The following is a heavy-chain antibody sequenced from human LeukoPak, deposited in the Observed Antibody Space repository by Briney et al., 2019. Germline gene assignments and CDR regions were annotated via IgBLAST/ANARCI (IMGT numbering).Heavy chain of an antibody. V-gene: IGHV1-69*13. CDR1: GGTFSSYA. CDR3: ARAPGYYDSSGHYDY. CDR2: IIPIFGTA. J-gene: IGHJ4*02. Sequence: GASVTVSYKASGGTFSSYAISWVRQAPGQGLEWMGGIIPIFGTANYAQKFQGRVTITADESTSTAYMELSSLRSEDTAVYYCARAPGYYDSSGHYDYWGQGTLVTVSS. D-gene: IGHD3-22*01.